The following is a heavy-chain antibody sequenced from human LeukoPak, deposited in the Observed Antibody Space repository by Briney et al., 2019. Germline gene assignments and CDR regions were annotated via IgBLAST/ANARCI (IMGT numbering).Heavy chain of an antibody. D-gene: IGHD3-22*01. J-gene: IGHJ5*02. Sequence: GASVTVSCKASGYSFSDYYMHWVRQAPGQELEWMGWIHRNSGGTKYAQKFQGRVTMTRDASISTAYMELKRLKSDDTAVYWCARERESTGYSSLDPWGQGTLITVSS. CDR3: ARERESTGYSSLDP. CDR1: GYSFSDYY. CDR2: IHRNSGGT. V-gene: IGHV1-2*02.